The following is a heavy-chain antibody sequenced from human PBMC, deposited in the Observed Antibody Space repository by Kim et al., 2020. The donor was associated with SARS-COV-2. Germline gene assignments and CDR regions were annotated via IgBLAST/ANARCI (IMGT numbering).Heavy chain of an antibody. D-gene: IGHD3-22*01. CDR3: AHARTYYYDSSGYCPFDY. CDR1: GFSLSTSGVG. J-gene: IGHJ4*02. Sequence: SGPTLVNPTQTLTLTCTFSGFSLSTSGVGVGWIRQPPGKALEWLALIYWDDDKRYSPSLKNRLTITKDTSKNQVVLTMTNMDPVDTATYYCAHARTYYYDSSGYCPFDYWGQGTLVTVSS. CDR2: IYWDDDK. V-gene: IGHV2-5*02.